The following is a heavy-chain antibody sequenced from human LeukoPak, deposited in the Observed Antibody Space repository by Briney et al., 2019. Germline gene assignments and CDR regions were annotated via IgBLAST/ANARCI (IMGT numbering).Heavy chain of an antibody. CDR2: INHSGRT. CDR1: GGSFSDYY. Sequence: SETLSLTCAVYGGSFSDYYWTWIRQPPGKGLEWMGEINHSGRTNYNPSLKSRVTVSLDTSKNQFSLKLSSVTAADTAAYYCARVEMATIIVWYFDLWGRGTLVTVSS. V-gene: IGHV4-34*01. CDR3: ARVEMATIIVWYFDL. D-gene: IGHD5-24*01. J-gene: IGHJ2*01.